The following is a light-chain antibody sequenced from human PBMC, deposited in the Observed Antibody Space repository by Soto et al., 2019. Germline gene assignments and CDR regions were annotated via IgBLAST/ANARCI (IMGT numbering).Light chain of an antibody. Sequence: DIQMTQSPSSLSASVGDRVTITFRASQSISNYLNWYQQKPGRAPKLLIYAASSLQSGVPSRFSGSGSGTDFTLTISSLQPEDFASYYCQQTYSTSITFGQGTRLEI. CDR1: QSISNY. V-gene: IGKV1-39*01. CDR3: QQTYSTSIT. CDR2: AAS. J-gene: IGKJ5*01.